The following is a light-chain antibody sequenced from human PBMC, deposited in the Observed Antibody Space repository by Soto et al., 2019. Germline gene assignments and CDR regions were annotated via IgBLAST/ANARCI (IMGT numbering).Light chain of an antibody. V-gene: IGLV1-44*01. J-gene: IGLJ2*01. CDR2: SNN. CDR1: SSNIGSNT. Sequence: QSVLTQPPSASGTPGQRVTISCSGSSSNIGSNTVNWYQQLPGTAPKLLIYSNNQRPSGVPDRFSGSKSGTSASLAISGLQSEDEADYYCAAWDDSLNGFDVVFGGGTKLTVL. CDR3: AAWDDSLNGFDVV.